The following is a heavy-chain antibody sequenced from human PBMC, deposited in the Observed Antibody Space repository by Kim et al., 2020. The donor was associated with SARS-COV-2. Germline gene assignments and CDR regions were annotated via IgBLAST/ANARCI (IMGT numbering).Heavy chain of an antibody. J-gene: IGHJ6*03. CDR1: GGSISSYY. Sequence: SETLSLTCTVSGGSISSYYWSWIRQPPGKGLEWIGYIYYSGSTNYNPSLKSRVTISVDTSKNQFSLKLSSVTAADTAVYYCARGLVPYFDWLIYRRQKEMGPYYYMDVWGKGTTVTVSS. D-gene: IGHD3-9*01. CDR3: ARGLVPYFDWLIYRRQKEMGPYYYMDV. V-gene: IGHV4-59*01. CDR2: IYYSGST.